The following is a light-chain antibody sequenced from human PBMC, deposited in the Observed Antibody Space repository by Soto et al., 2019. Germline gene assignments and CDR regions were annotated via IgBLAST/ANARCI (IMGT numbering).Light chain of an antibody. CDR1: QSVRGSY. V-gene: IGKV3-20*01. CDR2: DAS. CDR3: QQXGYSPGT. Sequence: EIVLTQSPGTLSLSPGERATLSCRASQSVRGSYLGWYQQKPGQAPRLLIYDASRRATGIPDRFSGSGSGTDFTLTISRLEPEDSAVYYCQQXGYSPGTLGQGTKVDIK. J-gene: IGKJ1*01.